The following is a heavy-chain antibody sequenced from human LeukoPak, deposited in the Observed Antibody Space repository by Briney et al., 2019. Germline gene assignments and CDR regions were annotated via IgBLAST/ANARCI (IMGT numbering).Heavy chain of an antibody. CDR2: ISSSGSTI. J-gene: IGHJ4*02. V-gene: IGHV3-48*03. D-gene: IGHD3-10*01. Sequence: GGSLRLSCAASGFTFSSYEMNWVRQAPGKGLEWVSYISSSGSTIYYADSVKGRFTISRDNAKNSLYLQMNSLRAEDMALYYCARDMGFGELDFDYWGQGTLVTVSS. CDR3: ARDMGFGELDFDY. CDR1: GFTFSSYE.